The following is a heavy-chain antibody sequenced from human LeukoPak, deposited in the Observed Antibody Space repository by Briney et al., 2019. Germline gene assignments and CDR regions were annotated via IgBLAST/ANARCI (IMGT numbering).Heavy chain of an antibody. CDR1: GFIFSTYT. CDR3: ARDPGYFDY. CDR2: IKEDGSEK. J-gene: IGHJ4*02. Sequence: GGSLRLSCAASGFIFSTYTIHWVRQAPGKGLEWVANIKEDGSEKYYVDSVKGRFTISRDNAKNSLYLQMNSLRAEDTAVYYCARDPGYFDYWGQGTLVTVSS. V-gene: IGHV3-7*01.